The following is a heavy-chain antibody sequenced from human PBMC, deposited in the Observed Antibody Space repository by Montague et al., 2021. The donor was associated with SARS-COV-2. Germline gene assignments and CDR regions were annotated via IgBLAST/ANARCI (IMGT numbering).Heavy chain of an antibody. CDR3: ARAKNDYTWNDWYFYGMDV. CDR1: GFTLSYYE. CDR2: ISGSAGTI. J-gene: IGHJ6*02. D-gene: IGHD1-1*01. V-gene: IGHV3-48*03. Sequence: SLRLSCAASGFTLSYYEMNWVRQAPGQGLEWVSYISGSAGTIYYADSVTGRFTISRDNAKNSLYLPMNSLRAEDTAVYYCARAKNDYTWNDWYFYGMDVWGQGTTVTVSS.